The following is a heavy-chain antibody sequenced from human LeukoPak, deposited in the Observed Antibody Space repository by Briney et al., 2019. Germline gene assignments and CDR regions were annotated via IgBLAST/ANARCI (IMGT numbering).Heavy chain of an antibody. J-gene: IGHJ6*02. D-gene: IGHD6-19*01. Sequence: ASVKVSCKASGYTFTGYYMHWVRQAPGQGLEWMGWINPNSGGTNCAQKFQGRVTMTRDTSISTAYMELSRLRSDDTAVYYCARGARYSSGWWWYYYYGMDVWGQGTTVTVSS. V-gene: IGHV1-2*02. CDR3: ARGARYSSGWWWYYYYGMDV. CDR2: INPNSGGT. CDR1: GYTFTGYY.